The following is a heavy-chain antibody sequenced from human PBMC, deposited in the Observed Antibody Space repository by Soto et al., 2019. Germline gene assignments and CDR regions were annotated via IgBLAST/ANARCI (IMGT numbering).Heavy chain of an antibody. CDR3: ARRNCTTGVCYWGAQHQDAFDI. V-gene: IGHV1-69*06. CDR1: GGTFSSYA. J-gene: IGHJ3*02. Sequence: SVKVACKASGGTFSSYAICRVRLAPGQRLELMGAIIPIFGTANYAQKFQGRVTITADKSTITAYMELIRLRSEDTAVYYCARRNCTTGVCYWGAQHQDAFDIWGQGTMVPVSS. CDR2: IIPIFGTA. D-gene: IGHD2-8*01.